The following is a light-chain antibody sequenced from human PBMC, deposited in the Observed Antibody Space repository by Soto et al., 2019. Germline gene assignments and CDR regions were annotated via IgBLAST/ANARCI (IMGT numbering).Light chain of an antibody. J-gene: IGKJ1*01. V-gene: IGKV3-20*01. CDR1: QNFNSSH. CDR2: GAS. CDR3: QQYGSSYPWT. Sequence: EIVLTQSPGTLSLSPGERATLSCWASQNFNSSHLAWYQQKPGQPPRLLIFGASSRATGIPDRFSGSGSGTDFTLTIRRLEPEDFAVYYCQQYGSSYPWTFGQGTKVDIK.